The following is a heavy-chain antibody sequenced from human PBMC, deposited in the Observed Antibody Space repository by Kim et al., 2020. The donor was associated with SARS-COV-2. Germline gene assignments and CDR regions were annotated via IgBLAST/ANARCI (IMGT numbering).Heavy chain of an antibody. J-gene: IGHJ4*02. Sequence: GAAAYAPSLKSRVTISEDTAKNSFSLKVTSVTAADTALYYCAREDNGRFAYWGRGTLVTVSS. CDR2: GAA. CDR3: AREDNGRFAY. D-gene: IGHD2-8*01. V-gene: IGHV4-31*02.